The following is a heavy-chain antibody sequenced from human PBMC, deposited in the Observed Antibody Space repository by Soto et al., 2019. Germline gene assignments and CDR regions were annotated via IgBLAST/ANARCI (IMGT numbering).Heavy chain of an antibody. Sequence: QGQLQQSGPGLVKPSQTLSLTCTISGDSVSSDITSWNWIRQSPSRGLEWPGRTYYRSKWFHDYAASVKSRITINPDTSKNQSSLELNSMTPEDTAVYYCARGNALDVWGQGTVVSVSS. V-gene: IGHV6-1*01. CDR3: ARGNALDV. D-gene: IGHD3-10*01. CDR2: TYYRSKWFH. J-gene: IGHJ3*01. CDR1: GDSVSSDITS.